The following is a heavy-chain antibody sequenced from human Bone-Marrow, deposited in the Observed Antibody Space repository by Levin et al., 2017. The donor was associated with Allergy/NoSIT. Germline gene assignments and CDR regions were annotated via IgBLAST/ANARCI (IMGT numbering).Heavy chain of an antibody. D-gene: IGHD5-24*01. CDR3: AKERALQRSRYYYGMDV. CDR2: IKQDGSEK. V-gene: IGHV3-7*01. Sequence: ASVKVSCAASGFTFSRSWMSWVRQAPGKGLEWVANIKQDGSEKSYVDSVKGRFTISRDNAKNSLYLQMNSLRAEDTAVYYCAKERALQRSRYYYGMDVWGQGTTVTVSS. CDR1: GFTFSRSW. J-gene: IGHJ6*02.